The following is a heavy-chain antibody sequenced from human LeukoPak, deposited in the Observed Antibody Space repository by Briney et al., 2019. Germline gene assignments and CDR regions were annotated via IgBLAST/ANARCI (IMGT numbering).Heavy chain of an antibody. J-gene: IGHJ4*02. Sequence: GASVKVSCKASGFTFTAYYMHWVRQAPGQGLEWMGWINPNSGGTNYAQKFQGRVTMTRDTSISTAYMELSRLTSDDTALYYCARYGAYDSSGYYTGHWGQGTLVTVSS. V-gene: IGHV1-2*02. D-gene: IGHD3-22*01. CDR2: INPNSGGT. CDR1: GFTFTAYY. CDR3: ARYGAYDSSGYYTGH.